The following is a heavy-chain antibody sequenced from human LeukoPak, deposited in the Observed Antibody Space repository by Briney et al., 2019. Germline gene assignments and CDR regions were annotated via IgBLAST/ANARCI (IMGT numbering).Heavy chain of an antibody. CDR3: ARGDVVVIPIDY. Sequence: SETLSLTCTVSGGSISSGDYYWSWIRQPPGKGLEWIGYIYYSGSTYYNPSLKSRVTISVDTSKNQFSLKLSSVTAADTAVYYCARGDVVVIPIDYWGQGTLVTVSS. CDR2: IYYSGST. J-gene: IGHJ4*02. V-gene: IGHV4-30-4*01. D-gene: IGHD3-22*01. CDR1: GGSISSGDYY.